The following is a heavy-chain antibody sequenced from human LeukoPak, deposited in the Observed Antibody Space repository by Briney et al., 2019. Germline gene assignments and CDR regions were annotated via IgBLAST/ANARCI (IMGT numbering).Heavy chain of an antibody. V-gene: IGHV4-31*03. Sequence: PSQTLSLTCTVSGGSISSGGYYWSWIRQHPGKGLEWIGCIYYSGSTYYNPSLKSRVTISVDTSKNQFSLKLSSVTAADTTVYYCARGREDTAMEDYWGQGTLVTVSS. J-gene: IGHJ4*02. CDR3: ARGREDTAMEDY. CDR2: IYYSGST. CDR1: GGSISSGGYY. D-gene: IGHD5-18*01.